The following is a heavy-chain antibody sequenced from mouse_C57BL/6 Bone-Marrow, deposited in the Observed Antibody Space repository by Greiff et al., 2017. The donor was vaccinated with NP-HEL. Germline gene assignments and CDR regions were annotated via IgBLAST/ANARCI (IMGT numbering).Heavy chain of an antibody. CDR1: GYAFTNYL. J-gene: IGHJ3*01. Sequence: QVQLQQSGAELVRPGTSVKVSCKASGYAFTNYLIEWVKQRPGQGLEWIGVINPGSGGTNYNEKFKGKATLTADKSSSTAYMQLSSLTSEDSAVYFCARKAHYYGSSYDAYWGQGTLVTVSA. V-gene: IGHV1-54*01. D-gene: IGHD1-1*01. CDR2: INPGSGGT. CDR3: ARKAHYYGSSYDAY.